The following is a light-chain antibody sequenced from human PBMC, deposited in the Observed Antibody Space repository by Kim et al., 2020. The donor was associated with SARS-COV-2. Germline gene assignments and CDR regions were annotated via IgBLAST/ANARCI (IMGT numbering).Light chain of an antibody. CDR2: RNN. V-gene: IGLV1-44*01. CDR3: ASWDDSFNGEV. CDR1: SSNLGGNS. Sequence: QSALTQPPSVSATPGQRVTIFCSGTSSNLGGNSVNWYQQIPGSAPKLLIYRNNQRPVGVPDRFSGSKSGSAASLAITGLQSEDEGDYYCASWDDSFNGEVFGGGTKVTVL. J-gene: IGLJ2*01.